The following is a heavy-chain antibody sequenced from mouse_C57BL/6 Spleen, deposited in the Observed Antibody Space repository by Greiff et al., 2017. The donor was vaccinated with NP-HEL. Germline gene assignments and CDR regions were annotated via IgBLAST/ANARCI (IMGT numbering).Heavy chain of an antibody. Sequence: DSLPGGVKPSQSLSLTCSVTGYSITSGYYWYWIRPFPGNQLEWMGNISYDGSNNYNPTLKNRFTITRDTSKNQFFLKLNSVTTEDTATYYCAREEWAYEGAMDYWGQGTSVTVSS. V-gene: IGHV3-6*01. CDR1: GYSITSGYY. D-gene: IGHD2-12*01. CDR3: AREEWAYEGAMDY. J-gene: IGHJ4*01. CDR2: ISYDGSN.